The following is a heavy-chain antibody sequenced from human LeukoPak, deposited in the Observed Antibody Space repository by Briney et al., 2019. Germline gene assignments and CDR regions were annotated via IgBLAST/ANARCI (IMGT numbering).Heavy chain of an antibody. Sequence: SVKVPCKASGGTFSSYAISWVRQAPGQGLKWMGGIIPIFGTANYAQKFQGRVTITADESTSTAYMELSSLRSEDTAVYYCARRSAVPAAMRGIYYYGMDVWGKGTTVTVSS. CDR2: IIPIFGTA. D-gene: IGHD2-2*01. CDR1: GGTFSSYA. J-gene: IGHJ6*04. V-gene: IGHV1-69*13. CDR3: ARRSAVPAAMRGIYYYGMDV.